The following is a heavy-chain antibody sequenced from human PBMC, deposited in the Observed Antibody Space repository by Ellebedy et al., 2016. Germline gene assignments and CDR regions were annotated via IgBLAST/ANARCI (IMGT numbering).Heavy chain of an antibody. V-gene: IGHV4-34*01. CDR3: ATVGPYIVAAE. Sequence: GSLRLXCTVYGGSFSGFHSWIRQPPGKGLEWIGEISHSGRTNFNPSLKSRVTMSVDTSKNQFSLNLSSVTVADTAVYYCATVGPYIVAAEWGQGTLVTVSS. CDR1: GGSFSGFH. J-gene: IGHJ4*02. CDR2: ISHSGRT. D-gene: IGHD6-13*01.